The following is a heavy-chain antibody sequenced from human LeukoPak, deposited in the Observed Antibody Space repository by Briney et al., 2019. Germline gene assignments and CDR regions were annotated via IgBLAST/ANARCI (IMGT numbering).Heavy chain of an antibody. J-gene: IGHJ3*02. Sequence: GESLKISCEGFGYSFTNSWIAWVRQMPGKGLEWMGIVYPGNSDTRYSPSFQGQVAMSADKSIGTAYLQWSSLKASDTAMYYCARVATSMGDALDIWGQGTMVTVSS. V-gene: IGHV5-51*01. CDR2: VYPGNSDT. D-gene: IGHD5-18*01. CDR1: GYSFTNSW. CDR3: ARVATSMGDALDI.